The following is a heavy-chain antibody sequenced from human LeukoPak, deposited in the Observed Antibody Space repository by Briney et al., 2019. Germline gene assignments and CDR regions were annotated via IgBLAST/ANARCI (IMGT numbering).Heavy chain of an antibody. D-gene: IGHD4-11*01. Sequence: SETLSLTCTVSGGSISSGSYYWSWIRQPAGKGLEWIGRIYTSGSTNYNPSLKSRVTISVDTSKNQFSLKLSSVTAADTAVYYCARVGDYMKFDYWGQGTLVTVSS. CDR2: IYTSGST. CDR1: GGSISSGSYY. CDR3: ARVGDYMKFDY. V-gene: IGHV4-61*02. J-gene: IGHJ4*02.